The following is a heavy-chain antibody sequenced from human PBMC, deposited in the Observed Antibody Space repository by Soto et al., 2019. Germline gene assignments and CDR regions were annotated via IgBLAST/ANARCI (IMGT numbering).Heavy chain of an antibody. V-gene: IGHV1-46*03. D-gene: IGHD2-21*01. J-gene: IGHJ3*01. Sequence: QVHLVQSGAEVKKPGASVKVYCKASGYSLSRYYMHWVRQAPGPGLEWMAIINPNGGSTKHAQKFQSRVTVTRDTSTSTVYMKLSRLTSEDTAAYYCATYCGGDTCPRGPWKWGQGTMVTVSS. CDR2: INPNGGST. CDR3: ATYCGGDTCPRGPWK. CDR1: GYSLSRYY.